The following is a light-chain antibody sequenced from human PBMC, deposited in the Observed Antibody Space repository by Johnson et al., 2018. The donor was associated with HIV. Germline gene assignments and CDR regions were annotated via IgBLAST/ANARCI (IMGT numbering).Light chain of an antibody. CDR2: ENN. V-gene: IGLV1-51*02. CDR3: GTWDSSLSVGV. J-gene: IGLJ1*01. CDR1: SSNIGNNY. Sequence: QSVLTQPPSVSAAPGQKVTISCSGSSSNIGNNYVSWYQHLPGTTPKLLIYENNKRPSGIPDRFSGPKSGTSATLGITGLQTGDEADYYCGTWDSSLSVGVFGTGTKVTVL.